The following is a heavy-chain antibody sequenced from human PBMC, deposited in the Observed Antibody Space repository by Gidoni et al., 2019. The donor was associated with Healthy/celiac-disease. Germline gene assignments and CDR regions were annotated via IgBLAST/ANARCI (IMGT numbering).Heavy chain of an antibody. J-gene: IGHJ4*02. D-gene: IGHD4-17*01. Sequence: QVQLQQWGPGLLKPSETLSLTCAVYGGSFSGYYWSWIRQPPGKGLEWIGEINHSGSTNYNPSLKSRVTISVDTSKNQFSLKLSSVTAADTAVYYCARGRRTTVTTPYFDYWGQGTLVTVSS. V-gene: IGHV4-34*01. CDR2: INHSGST. CDR1: GGSFSGYY. CDR3: ARGRRTTVTTPYFDY.